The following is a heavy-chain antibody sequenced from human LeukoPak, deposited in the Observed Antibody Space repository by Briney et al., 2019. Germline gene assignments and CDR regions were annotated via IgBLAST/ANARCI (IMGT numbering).Heavy chain of an antibody. J-gene: IGHJ4*02. D-gene: IGHD7-27*01. CDR3: ARENWGPDY. CDR2: IKQDGSDK. Sequence: SGGSLRLSCAASGFTFNKYWMTWVRQAPGKGLEWVVNIKQDGSDKHYVSSVKGRFTISRDNAKNSVYLQMNSLRDEDTAIYYCARENWGPDYWGQGTLVTVSS. CDR1: GFTFNKYW. V-gene: IGHV3-7*01.